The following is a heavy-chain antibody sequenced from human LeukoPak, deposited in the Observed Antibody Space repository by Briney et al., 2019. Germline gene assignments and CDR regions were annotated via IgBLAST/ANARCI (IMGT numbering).Heavy chain of an antibody. V-gene: IGHV1-2*06. CDR3: ARDRREVFYYDSSGYHDY. Sequence: ASVKVSCKAFGYTFTGYYMHWVRQAPGQGLEWMGRINPNSVGTNYAQKFQGRVTMTRDTSISTAYMELSRLGSDDTAVYYCARDRREVFYYDSSGYHDYWGQGTLVTVSS. CDR1: GYTFTGYY. D-gene: IGHD3-22*01. CDR2: INPNSVGT. J-gene: IGHJ4*02.